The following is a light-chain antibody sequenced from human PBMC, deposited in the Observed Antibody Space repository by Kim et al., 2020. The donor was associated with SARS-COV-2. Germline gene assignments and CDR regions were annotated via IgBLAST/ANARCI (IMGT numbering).Light chain of an antibody. J-gene: IGKJ1*01. CDR2: GAS. CDR3: QQYSSSPAT. CDR1: QIVSSNY. Sequence: SPGESATLSCRASQIVSSNYLAWYQQKPGQAPRLLIYGASSRATGIPDRFSGSGSGTDFTLTITRLEPEDFAVYYCQQYSSSPATFGQGTKVDIK. V-gene: IGKV3-20*01.